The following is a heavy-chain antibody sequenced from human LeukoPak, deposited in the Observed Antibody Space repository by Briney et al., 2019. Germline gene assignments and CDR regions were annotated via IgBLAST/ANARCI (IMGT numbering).Heavy chain of an antibody. V-gene: IGHV3-30*02. J-gene: IGHJ4*02. CDR3: AKDLNDFWSGYLFDY. D-gene: IGHD3-3*01. Sequence: GGSLRLSCAASGFTFSSYGMHGVRQAPGKALVWLAFIWYEGSNKYYADSVKGRFTISRDNSKNTLYLQMNSLRAEDTAVYYCAKDLNDFWSGYLFDYWGQGTLVTVSS. CDR1: GFTFSSYG. CDR2: IWYEGSNK.